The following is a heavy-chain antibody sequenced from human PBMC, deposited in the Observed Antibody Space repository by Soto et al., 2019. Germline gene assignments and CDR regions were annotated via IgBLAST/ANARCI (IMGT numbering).Heavy chain of an antibody. J-gene: IGHJ4*02. Sequence: GGYPRLSCAASGVSCSSYAMSWVRQAPGKGLEWVSAISGSGGSTYYADSVKGRFTISRDNSKNTLYLQMNSLRAEDTAVYYCAKDPTRQSLVSSDYSGKGPLVTLSS. V-gene: IGHV3-23*01. CDR1: GVSCSSYA. CDR2: ISGSGGST. D-gene: IGHD6-19*01. CDR3: AKDPTRQSLVSSDY.